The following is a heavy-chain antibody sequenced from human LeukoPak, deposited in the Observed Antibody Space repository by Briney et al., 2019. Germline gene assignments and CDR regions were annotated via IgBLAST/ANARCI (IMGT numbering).Heavy chain of an antibody. CDR3: AKGPRRVLEYSYGYFDY. J-gene: IGHJ4*02. Sequence: PGGSLRLSCAASGFTFSSYAMSWVRQAPGKGLEWVSAISGSGGSTYYADSVKGRFTISRDNSKNTLYLQMNSLRAEDTAVYYCAKGPRRVLEYSYGYFDYWGQGTLVTVSS. CDR1: GFTFSSYA. CDR2: ISGSGGST. V-gene: IGHV3-23*01. D-gene: IGHD5-18*01.